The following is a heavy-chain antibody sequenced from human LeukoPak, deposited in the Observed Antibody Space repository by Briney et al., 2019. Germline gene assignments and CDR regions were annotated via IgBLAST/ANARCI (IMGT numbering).Heavy chain of an antibody. CDR3: ARDTGYSSGRPLSSGYFDY. CDR1: GFTFSSYS. D-gene: IGHD6-19*01. CDR2: IYSGGST. V-gene: IGHV3-53*01. Sequence: GGSLRLSCAASGFTFSSYSMSWVRQAPGKGLEWVSVIYSGGSTYYADSVKGRFTISRDNSKNTLYLQMNSLRAEDTAVYYCARDTGYSSGRPLSSGYFDYWGQGTLVTVSS. J-gene: IGHJ4*02.